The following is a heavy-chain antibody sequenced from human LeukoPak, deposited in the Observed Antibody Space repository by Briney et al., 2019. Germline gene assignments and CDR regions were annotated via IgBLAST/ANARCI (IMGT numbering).Heavy chain of an antibody. D-gene: IGHD6-19*01. CDR2: ISSNGGST. Sequence: GGSLRLSCAASGFTFSSYAMHWVRQAPGKGLEYVSAISSNGGSTYYANSVKGRFTISRDNSKNTLYLQMGSLRAEDMAVYYCAREAHSSGWYWFDPWGRGTLVTVSS. V-gene: IGHV3-64*01. CDR3: AREAHSSGWYWFDP. CDR1: GFTFSSYA. J-gene: IGHJ5*02.